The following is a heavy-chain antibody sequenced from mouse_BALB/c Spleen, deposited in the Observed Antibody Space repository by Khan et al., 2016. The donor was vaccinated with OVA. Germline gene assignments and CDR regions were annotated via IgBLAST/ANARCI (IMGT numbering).Heavy chain of an antibody. CDR3: ATETAYYGDYEAMDY. J-gene: IGHJ4*01. CDR1: GFSLITYG. CDR2: IWAGGST. D-gene: IGHD2-13*01. V-gene: IGHV2-9*02. Sequence: QVQLKESGPGLVAPSQSLSITCSVSGFSLITYGVHWVRQSPGKGLEWLGIIWAGGSTNYNSALMSRLSISKDNSKSQVFLKMNSLQTDDTAMYYSATETAYYGDYEAMDYWGQGTSVTVSS.